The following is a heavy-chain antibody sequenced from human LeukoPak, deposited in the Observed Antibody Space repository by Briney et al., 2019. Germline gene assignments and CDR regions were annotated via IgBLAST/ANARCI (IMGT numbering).Heavy chain of an antibody. CDR2: INWNGGST. Sequence: GGSLRLSCAASGFTFSSYWMHWVRQAPGKGLVWVSGINWNGGSTGYADSVKGRFTISRDNAKNSLYLQMNSLRAEDTALYYCARGSYYYDSSGSRPAFDYWGQGTLVTVSS. J-gene: IGHJ4*02. CDR3: ARGSYYYDSSGSRPAFDY. D-gene: IGHD3-22*01. V-gene: IGHV3-20*04. CDR1: GFTFSSYW.